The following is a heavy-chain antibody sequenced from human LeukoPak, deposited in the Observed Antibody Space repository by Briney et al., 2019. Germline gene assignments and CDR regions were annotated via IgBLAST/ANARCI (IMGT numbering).Heavy chain of an antibody. Sequence: PGGSLRLSCTASGFTFGDYAINWVRQAPGKGLEWVGIIRNKAYGGTTEYAASVKGRFTISRDDSKIFAYLQMNSLKTEDTAVYYSTSSPAAPSRPDYWGQGTLVTVSS. J-gene: IGHJ4*02. D-gene: IGHD2-2*01. CDR2: IRNKAYGGTT. V-gene: IGHV3-49*04. CDR3: TSSPAAPSRPDY. CDR1: GFTFGDYA.